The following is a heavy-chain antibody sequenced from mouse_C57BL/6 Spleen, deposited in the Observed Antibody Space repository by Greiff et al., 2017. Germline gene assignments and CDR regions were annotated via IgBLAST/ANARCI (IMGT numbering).Heavy chain of an antibody. CDR2: IFTGSGST. Sequence: QVHVKQSGPELVKPGASVKISCKASGYTFTDYYINWVKQRPRPGLEWIGWIFTGSGSTYYNEKFKGKATLTVDKSSSTAYMLLSSLTSEDSAVYVCALYYGSSGGFDYWGQGTTRTVSS. D-gene: IGHD1-1*01. CDR3: ALYYGSSGGFDY. V-gene: IGHV1-75*01. J-gene: IGHJ2*01. CDR1: GYTFTDYY.